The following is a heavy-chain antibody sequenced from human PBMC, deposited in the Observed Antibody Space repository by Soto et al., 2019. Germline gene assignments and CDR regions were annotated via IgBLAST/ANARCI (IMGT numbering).Heavy chain of an antibody. CDR2: IIPIFGTA. J-gene: IGHJ6*02. Sequence: ASVKVSCKASGGTFSSYAISWVRQAPGQGLEWMGGIIPIFGTANYAQKFQGRVTITADESTSTAYMELSSLRSEDTAVYYCARDQLSGYSYGPYYYGMDVWGQGTTVTVSS. V-gene: IGHV1-69*13. CDR1: GGTFSSYA. CDR3: ARDQLSGYSYGPYYYGMDV. D-gene: IGHD5-18*01.